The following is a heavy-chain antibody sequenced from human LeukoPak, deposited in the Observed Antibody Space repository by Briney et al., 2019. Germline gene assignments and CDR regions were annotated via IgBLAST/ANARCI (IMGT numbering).Heavy chain of an antibody. CDR3: ARGSINGFDGPFDP. J-gene: IGHJ5*02. V-gene: IGHV1-18*01. Sequence: ASVKVSCKASGYTFTSYGISWMRQAPGQGLEWMGRISIYNNNTNYAQKLQGRVTMTTDTSTSTAYMELRSLRSDDTAVYYCARGSINGFDGPFDPWGQGTLVTVSS. D-gene: IGHD2-8*01. CDR1: GYTFTSYG. CDR2: ISIYNNNT.